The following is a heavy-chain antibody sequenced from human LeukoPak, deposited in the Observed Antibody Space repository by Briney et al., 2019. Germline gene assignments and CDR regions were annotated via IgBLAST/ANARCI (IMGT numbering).Heavy chain of an antibody. CDR3: ASAPKYYGSGSYSYYYYGMDV. J-gene: IGHJ6*02. CDR1: GYTFTSYD. CDR2: MNPNSGNT. Sequence: ASVKVSCKASGYTFTSYDINWVRQATGQGLEWMGWMNPNSGNTGYAQKFQGRVTMTRNTSMSTAYMELSSLRSEDTAVYYCASAPKYYGSGSYSYYYYGMDVWGQGTTVTVSS. D-gene: IGHD3-10*01. V-gene: IGHV1-8*01.